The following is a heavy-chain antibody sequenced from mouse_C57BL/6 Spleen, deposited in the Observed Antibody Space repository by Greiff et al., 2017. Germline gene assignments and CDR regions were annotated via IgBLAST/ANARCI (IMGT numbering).Heavy chain of an antibody. CDR2: IDPETGGT. V-gene: IGHV1-15*01. D-gene: IGHD1-1*01. Sequence: QVQLQQSGAELVRPGASVTLSCKASGYTFTDYEMHWVKQTPVHGLEWIGAIDPETGGTAYNQKFKGKAILTADKSSSTAYMELRSLTSEDSAVYYGTRDYGSSYRYAMDYWGQGTSVTVSS. CDR1: GYTFTDYE. J-gene: IGHJ4*01. CDR3: TRDYGSSYRYAMDY.